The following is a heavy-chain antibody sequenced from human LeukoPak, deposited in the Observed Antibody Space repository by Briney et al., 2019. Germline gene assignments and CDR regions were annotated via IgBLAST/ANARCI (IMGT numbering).Heavy chain of an antibody. D-gene: IGHD3-22*01. V-gene: IGHV3-73*01. CDR3: TRRSSDDSSGYYAH. CDR1: GFTFSGSA. Sequence: GGSLRLSCAASGFTFSGSAMHWVRQASGKGLEWVGRIRSKANNYATAYAASVKGRFTISRDDSKNTAYLQMSSLKAEDTAVYYCTRRSSDDSSGYYAHWGRGTLVTVSS. CDR2: IRSKANNYAT. J-gene: IGHJ4*02.